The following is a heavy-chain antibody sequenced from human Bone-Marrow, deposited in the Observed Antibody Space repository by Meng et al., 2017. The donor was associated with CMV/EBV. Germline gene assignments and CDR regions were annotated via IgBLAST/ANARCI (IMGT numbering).Heavy chain of an antibody. CDR2: IYYSGNT. CDR3: ASFHCSSSNCYTKNYDMDV. D-gene: IGHD2-2*02. Sequence: GSLRLSCTVSGGSISSSSYYWGWIRQPPGKGLEWIGSIYYSGNTNYNPSLKSRVTTSVDTSKNQFSLKLSSVTAADTAVYYCASFHCSSSNCYTKNYDMDVWGQGTTVTVSS. J-gene: IGHJ6*02. CDR1: GGSISSSSYY. V-gene: IGHV4-39*07.